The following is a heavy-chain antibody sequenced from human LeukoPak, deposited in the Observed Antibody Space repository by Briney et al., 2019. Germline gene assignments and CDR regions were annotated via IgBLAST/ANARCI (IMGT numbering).Heavy chain of an antibody. CDR2: INSNSGGT. D-gene: IGHD5-18*01. Sequence: GASVKVSFKASGYTFTYHHFYWVRQAPGQGLELMGWINSNSGGTRYPQKFQGRVALTRHKSMNTAYMELSSLISDDTAVYYCARDLVIGISGGYFRYMVVWGKGSTVTVSS. V-gene: IGHV1-2*02. J-gene: IGHJ6*03. CDR3: ARDLVIGISGGYFRYMVV. CDR1: GYTFTYHH.